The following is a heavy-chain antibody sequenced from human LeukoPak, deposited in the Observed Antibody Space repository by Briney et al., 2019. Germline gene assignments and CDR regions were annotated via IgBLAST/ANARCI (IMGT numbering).Heavy chain of an antibody. V-gene: IGHV1-3*01. CDR3: ASTHGWPYNWFDP. J-gene: IGHJ5*02. D-gene: IGHD6-19*01. Sequence: EASVKVSCKASGYTFTTYAMHWVRQAPGQRLEWMGWINAGNGNTKYSQKFQGRVTLTRDTSASTAYMELSSLRSEDTAVYYCASTHGWPYNWFDPWGQGTLVTVSS. CDR2: INAGNGNT. CDR1: GYTFTTYA.